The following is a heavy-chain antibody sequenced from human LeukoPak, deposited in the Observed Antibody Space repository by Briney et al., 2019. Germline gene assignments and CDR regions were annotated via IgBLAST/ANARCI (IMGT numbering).Heavy chain of an antibody. CDR2: IDWDDDK. V-gene: IGHV2-70*11. CDR3: ARLTTRDFRDALDI. J-gene: IGHJ3*02. D-gene: IGHD1-1*01. CDR1: GFSLSTSRIC. Sequence: SAPALFHPTPTLTLTCTFSGFSLSTSRICVTWIRQPPVKALEWLARIDWDDDKYYTTSLKTRLTISKDTSKNQVVLTMTNMDPVDTATYYCARLTTRDFRDALDIWGQGTMVTVSS.